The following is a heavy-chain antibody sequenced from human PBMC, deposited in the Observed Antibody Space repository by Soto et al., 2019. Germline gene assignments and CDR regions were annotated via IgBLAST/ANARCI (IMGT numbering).Heavy chain of an antibody. J-gene: IGHJ4*02. D-gene: IGHD3-3*01. V-gene: IGHV3-53*01. CDR3: ARDYPDFWSGYISDR. Sequence: VGSLRLSCVASGFTVSSNYMSWVRQAPGKGLEWVSVIYSGGSTYYADSVKGRFTISRDNSKNTLYLQMNSLRAEDTAVYYCARDYPDFWSGYISDRWGQGTLVTVSS. CDR2: IYSGGST. CDR1: GFTVSSNY.